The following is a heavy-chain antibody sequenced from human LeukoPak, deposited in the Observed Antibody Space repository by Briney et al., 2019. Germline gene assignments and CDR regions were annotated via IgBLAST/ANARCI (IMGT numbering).Heavy chain of an antibody. CDR3: ARGMARRQWLGCIKENLNWFDP. Sequence: SETLSLTCAVYGGSFSGYYWSWIRQPPGKGLEWFGEINHSGSTNYNPSLKSRVTISVDTSKNQFSLKLSSVTAADTAVYYCARGMARRQWLGCIKENLNWFDPWGQGTLVTVSS. CDR2: INHSGST. D-gene: IGHD6-19*01. V-gene: IGHV4-34*01. J-gene: IGHJ5*02. CDR1: GGSFSGYY.